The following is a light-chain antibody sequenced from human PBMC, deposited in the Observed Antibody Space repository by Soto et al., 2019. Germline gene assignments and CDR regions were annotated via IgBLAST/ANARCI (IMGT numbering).Light chain of an antibody. CDR1: QTVNSDY. CDR3: HQFGYSPRT. CDR2: ATS. Sequence: EIVLTQSPGTLSLSPGETATLSCRASQTVNSDYLAWFQQRPGQPPRLLIFATSRRATDIPDRFSGSGSGTDFPLAIRRLEPEDLAVYYCHQFGYSPRTFGQGTKVE. J-gene: IGKJ1*01. V-gene: IGKV3-20*01.